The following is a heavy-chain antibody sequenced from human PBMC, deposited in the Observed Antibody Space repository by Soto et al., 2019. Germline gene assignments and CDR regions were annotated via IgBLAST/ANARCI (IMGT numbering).Heavy chain of an antibody. CDR3: AADLSYDSSGLNDY. CDR1: GFTFTSSA. V-gene: IGHV1-58*01. Sequence: ASVKVSCKASGFTFTSSAVQWVRQARGQRLEWIGWIVVGSGNTNYAQKFQERVTITRDMSTSTAYMELSSLRSEDTAVYYCAADLSYDSSGLNDYWGQGTLVTVSS. D-gene: IGHD3-22*01. J-gene: IGHJ4*02. CDR2: IVVGSGNT.